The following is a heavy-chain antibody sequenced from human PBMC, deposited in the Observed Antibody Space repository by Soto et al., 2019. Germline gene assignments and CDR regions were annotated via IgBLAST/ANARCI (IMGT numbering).Heavy chain of an antibody. D-gene: IGHD6-6*01. V-gene: IGHV6-1*01. Sequence: PSQTLSLTCAISGDSVSSNSAAWNWIRQSPSRGLEWLGRTYYRSKWYNDYAVSVKSRITINPDTSKNQFSLQLNSVTPEDTAVYYCARAGIAARTLLNYYYYYGMEVWGQGTTVTVSS. CDR3: ARAGIAARTLLNYYYYYGMEV. CDR2: TYYRSKWYN. J-gene: IGHJ6*02. CDR1: GDSVSSNSAA.